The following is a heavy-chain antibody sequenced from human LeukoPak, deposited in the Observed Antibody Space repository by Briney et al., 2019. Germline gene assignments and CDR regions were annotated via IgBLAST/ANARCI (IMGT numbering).Heavy chain of an antibody. Sequence: ASVKVSCKASGGTFISYAISWVRQAPGQGLEWMGGIIPIFGTANYAQKFQGRVTITTDESTSTAYMELSSLRSEDTAVYYCARDRGYCSSTSCYSDYYYYYYMDVWGKGTTVTVSS. CDR1: GGTFISYA. CDR2: IIPIFGTA. V-gene: IGHV1-69*05. D-gene: IGHD2-2*01. CDR3: ARDRGYCSSTSCYSDYYYYYYMDV. J-gene: IGHJ6*03.